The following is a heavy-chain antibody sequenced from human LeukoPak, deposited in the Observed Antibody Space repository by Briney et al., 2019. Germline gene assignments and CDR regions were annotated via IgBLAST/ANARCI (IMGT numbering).Heavy chain of an antibody. CDR1: GYTFTTYG. CDR3: ARCDDGDYRDNWIDP. Sequence: GASVKVSFKSSGYTFTTYGICWVRQAPGQGLEWMGWIIAYNGNTNYAQKLQGRVTMTTDTSTSTAYMELRSLRSDDTAVYYCARCDDGDYRDNWIDPWGQGTLVTVSS. V-gene: IGHV1-18*01. CDR2: IIAYNGNT. J-gene: IGHJ5*02. D-gene: IGHD4-17*01.